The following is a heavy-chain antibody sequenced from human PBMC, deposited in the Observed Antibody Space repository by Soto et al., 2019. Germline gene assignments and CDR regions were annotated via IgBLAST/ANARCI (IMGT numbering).Heavy chain of an antibody. D-gene: IGHD3-22*01. J-gene: IGHJ5*02. CDR1: GYTFTSYG. Sequence: ASGKVSCKASGYTFTSYGISWVRQAPGQGLEWMGWISAYNGNTNYAQKLQGRVTMTTDKSTSTAYMELSSLRSEDTAVYYCARAPFEYYYDSRGYPKVQSWFDPWGQGTLVTVSS. V-gene: IGHV1-18*01. CDR2: ISAYNGNT. CDR3: ARAPFEYYYDSRGYPKVQSWFDP.